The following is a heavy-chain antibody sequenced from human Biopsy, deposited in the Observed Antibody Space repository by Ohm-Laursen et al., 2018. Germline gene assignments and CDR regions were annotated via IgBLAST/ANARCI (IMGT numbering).Heavy chain of an antibody. CDR3: ARDYDTSGYYYVS. CDR2: IFYRGST. V-gene: IGHV4-39*01. J-gene: IGHJ5*02. CDR1: GGSISNNNYY. D-gene: IGHD3-22*01. Sequence: SDTLSLTCIVSGGSISNNNYYWGWIRQPPGKGLEWIGSIFYRGSTHYKPSLKSRVNISVDTSKNQFSLKLNSVTAADTAVYCCARDYDTSGYYYVSWGQGTLVTVSS.